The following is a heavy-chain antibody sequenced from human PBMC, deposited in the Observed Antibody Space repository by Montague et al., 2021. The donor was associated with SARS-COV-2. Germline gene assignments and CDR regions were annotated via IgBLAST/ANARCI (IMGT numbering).Heavy chain of an antibody. J-gene: IGHJ4*02. D-gene: IGHD2-2*01. CDR3: ERTLYQLLSHVPDY. CDR1: GFSLSTSGMC. V-gene: IGHV2-70*01. Sequence: PALVKPTQTLTLTCTFSGFSLSTSGMCVSWIRQPPGKALEWLALIYWDDDKYYSTSLKTRLTISKDTSNNQVVLTMTNMDPVDTATYYCERTLYQLLSHVPDYWGQGTLVTVSS. CDR2: IYWDDDK.